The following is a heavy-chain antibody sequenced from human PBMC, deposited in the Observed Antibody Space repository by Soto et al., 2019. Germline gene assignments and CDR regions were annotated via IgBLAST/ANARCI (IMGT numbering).Heavy chain of an antibody. CDR3: TRRTPPTGMEV. CDR1: GFTLSSYD. V-gene: IGHV3-13*01. D-gene: IGHD3-9*01. CDR2: IGSGGDT. Sequence: EVQLVESGGGLVQPGGSLRLSCAASGFTLSSYDIHWVRQATGEGLAWVSGIGSGGDTHYADSVKGRFIISREDGKNSLYPQMNTLRVGDTAVSYCTRRTPPTGMEVWGQGATVTVSS. J-gene: IGHJ6*02.